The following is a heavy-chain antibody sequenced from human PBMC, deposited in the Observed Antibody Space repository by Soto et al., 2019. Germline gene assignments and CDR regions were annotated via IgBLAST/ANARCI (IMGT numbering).Heavy chain of an antibody. J-gene: IGHJ6*02. Sequence: QVQLQESGPGLVKPSQTLSLTSTVSDGSISSTNYYWTWIRQYPGKGLEWIGNIYYSGTTSYNPSLKSRVTISVNTSKNQFSLKLTSVTAADTAVYYCARDLRLPGSFYGLDVWGQGTTVTVSS. D-gene: IGHD2-2*01. CDR3: ARDLRLPGSFYGLDV. V-gene: IGHV4-31*03. CDR2: IYYSGTT. CDR1: DGSISSTNYY.